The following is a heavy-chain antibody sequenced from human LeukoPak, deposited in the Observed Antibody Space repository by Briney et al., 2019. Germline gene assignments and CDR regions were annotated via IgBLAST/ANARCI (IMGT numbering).Heavy chain of an antibody. CDR2: INPNSGGT. D-gene: IGHD3-22*01. CDR1: GYTFTGYY. CDR3: ARVRRHDYYDSSGYYYYYYMDV. Sequence: GASVKVSCRASGYTFTGYYMHWVRQAPGQGLEWMGWINPNSGGTNCAQKFQGRVTMIRDTSISTAYMELSRLRSDDTAVYYCARVRRHDYYDSSGYYYYYYMDVWGKGTTVTVSS. J-gene: IGHJ6*03. V-gene: IGHV1-2*02.